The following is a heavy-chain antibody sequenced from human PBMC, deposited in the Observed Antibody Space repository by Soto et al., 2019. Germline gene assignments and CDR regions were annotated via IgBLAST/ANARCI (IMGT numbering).Heavy chain of an antibody. CDR2: ISGYNCNT. Sequence: QVQLVQSGTEVKNPGASVKVSCKASGYTFTSYGISWVRQAPGQELEWLGWISGYNCNTHYAQKVQGRVTMTTDTSTSTVYMELRSLRSDDTAVYYCARGGRGVTHYIAYWGQGTLVTVAS. D-gene: IGHD3-10*01. CDR1: GYTFTSYG. J-gene: IGHJ4*02. CDR3: ARGGRGVTHYIAY. V-gene: IGHV1-18*01.